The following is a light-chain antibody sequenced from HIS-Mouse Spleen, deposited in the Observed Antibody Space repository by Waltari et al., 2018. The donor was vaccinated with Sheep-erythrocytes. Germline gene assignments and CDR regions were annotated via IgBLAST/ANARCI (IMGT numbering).Light chain of an antibody. Sequence: AIQLTQSPSSLSASVGDRVTITCRASQGISSALAWYQQKPGKAPKLLIYAASTLQSGVPSRFSGSGSGTDFTLTISCLQSEDFATYYCQQYYSFPPTFGQGTKVEIK. CDR2: AAS. V-gene: IGKV1-13*02. CDR3: QQYYSFPPT. CDR1: QGISSA. J-gene: IGKJ1*01.